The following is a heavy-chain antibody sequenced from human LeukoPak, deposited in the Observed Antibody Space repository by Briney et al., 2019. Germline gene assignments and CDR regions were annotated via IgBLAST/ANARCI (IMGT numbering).Heavy chain of an antibody. V-gene: IGHV4-59*06. CDR3: ARSCRDGYNYGLRY. D-gene: IGHD5-24*01. CDR1: GGSISSYY. CDR2: IYYSGST. J-gene: IGHJ4*02. Sequence: PSETLSLTCTVSGGSISSYYWSWMRQPPGKGLEWIGYIYYSGSTYYNPSLKSRVTISVDTSKNQFSLKLSSVTAADTAVYYCARSCRDGYNYGLRYGGQGTLVTVSS.